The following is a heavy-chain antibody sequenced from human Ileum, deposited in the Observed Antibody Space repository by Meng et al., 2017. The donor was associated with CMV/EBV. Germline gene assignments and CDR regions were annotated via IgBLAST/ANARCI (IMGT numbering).Heavy chain of an antibody. CDR3: AREGSMVAYYDFWSGYPHINWFDP. J-gene: IGHJ5*02. Sequence: GESLKISCAASGFSCSRYGMSWVRQAPGKGLEWVSSISSSSSYIYYADSVKGRFTISRDNAKNSLYLQMNSLRAEDTAVYYCAREGSMVAYYDFWSGYPHINWFDPWGQGTLVTVSS. CDR2: ISSSSSYI. CDR1: GFSCSRYG. D-gene: IGHD3-3*01. V-gene: IGHV3-21*01.